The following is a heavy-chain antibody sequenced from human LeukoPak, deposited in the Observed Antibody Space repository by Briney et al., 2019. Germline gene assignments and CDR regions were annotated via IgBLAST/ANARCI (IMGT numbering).Heavy chain of an antibody. CDR1: GGSISSSSYY. D-gene: IGHD2-2*01. Sequence: SETLSLTCTVSGGSISSSSYYWGWIRQPPGKGLVWIGSIYYSGSTYYNPSLKSRVTISVDTSKNQFSLKLSSVTAADTAVYYCARHDQLRIFDYWGQGTLVTVSS. CDR3: ARHDQLRIFDY. CDR2: IYYSGST. V-gene: IGHV4-39*01. J-gene: IGHJ4*02.